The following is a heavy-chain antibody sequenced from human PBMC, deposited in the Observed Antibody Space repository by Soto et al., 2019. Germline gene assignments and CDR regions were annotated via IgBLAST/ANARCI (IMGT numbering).Heavy chain of an antibody. D-gene: IGHD3-3*01. V-gene: IGHV3-48*03. CDR2: ISGSGTTI. CDR1: GFTFSGYE. CDR3: AREVTVFGVIIPTPMDV. Sequence: EVQLVESGGGLVQPGGSLRLSCAASGFTFSGYEMNWVRQAPGKGLEWISYISGSGTTIYYADSVKGRFTISRDNAKKSLYLQMNSLRAEDTAVYYCAREVTVFGVIIPTPMDVWGQGTTVTVSS. J-gene: IGHJ6*02.